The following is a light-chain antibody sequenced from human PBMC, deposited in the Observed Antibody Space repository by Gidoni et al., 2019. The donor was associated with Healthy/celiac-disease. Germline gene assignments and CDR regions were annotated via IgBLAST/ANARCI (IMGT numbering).Light chain of an antibody. CDR1: QSLVYSDGNTD. J-gene: IGKJ2*01. CDR3: MQGTHWPRT. CDR2: KVS. Sequence: DVVMTQSPLSLRVTLGQPASIACRSSQSLVYSDGNTDLNWFQLRPGQSPRRLIYKVSNRDSGVPDSFIGNGSGTDFTLKISRVEAEDFGFYYCMQGTHWPRTFGQGTKLEVK. V-gene: IGKV2-30*01.